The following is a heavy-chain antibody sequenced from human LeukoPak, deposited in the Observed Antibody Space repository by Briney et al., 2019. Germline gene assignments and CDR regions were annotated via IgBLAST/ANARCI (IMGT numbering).Heavy chain of an antibody. CDR2: ISWNSGTI. V-gene: IGHV3-9*01. Sequence: GGSLRLSCAASGFTFDDYAMHWVRQAPGKGLEWVSGISWNSGTIAYADSVKGRFTISRDNAKNSLYLQMNNLRAEDTAMYYCAKAQQLWYHFDYWGQGTLVTVSS. J-gene: IGHJ4*02. CDR1: GFTFDDYA. D-gene: IGHD5-18*01. CDR3: AKAQQLWYHFDY.